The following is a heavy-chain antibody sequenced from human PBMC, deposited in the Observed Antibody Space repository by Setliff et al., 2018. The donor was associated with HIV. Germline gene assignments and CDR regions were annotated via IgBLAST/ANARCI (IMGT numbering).Heavy chain of an antibody. D-gene: IGHD3-10*01. V-gene: IGHV3-21*04. CDR1: GFNFSIYN. J-gene: IGHJ4*02. CDR2: ISSGSSYI. CDR3: ATDGSALVR. Sequence: GGSLRLSCAASGFNFSIYNMNWVRQAPGKGLEWVSSISSGSSYIYYADSVKGRFTISRDNAKNSLYLQMNRLRAEDTAVYYCATDGSALVRWGQGTLVTVSS.